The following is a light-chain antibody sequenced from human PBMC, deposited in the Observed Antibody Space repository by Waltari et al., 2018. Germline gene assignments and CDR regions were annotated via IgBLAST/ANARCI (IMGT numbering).Light chain of an antibody. J-gene: IGLJ3*02. CDR3: SSFTTSYTRL. CDR2: EVS. Sequence: QSALTQPASVSGSPGQSITISCPGTSRDVGVYKYVSWYQQHPGKVPKVIIYEVSNRPSGVSNRFSGAKSGNTASLTISGLQAEDEADYYCSSFTTSYTRLFGGGTKLTVL. CDR1: SRDVGVYKY. V-gene: IGLV2-14*01.